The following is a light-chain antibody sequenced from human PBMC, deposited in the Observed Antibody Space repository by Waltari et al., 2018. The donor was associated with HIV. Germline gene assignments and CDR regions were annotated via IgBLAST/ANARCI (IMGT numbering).Light chain of an antibody. CDR2: YDN. CDR3: AVWDDSLSGVI. V-gene: IGLV1-36*01. CDR1: RSNIGTTT. Sequence: QSVLTQAPSVSEAPRQRVPMYCSGSRSNIGTTTVNCYQQLPGMPPKLLIYYDNLRPSGVSDRFSGSRSGTSASLAISGLQSEDEADYYCAVWDDSLSGVIFGGGTKLTVL. J-gene: IGLJ2*01.